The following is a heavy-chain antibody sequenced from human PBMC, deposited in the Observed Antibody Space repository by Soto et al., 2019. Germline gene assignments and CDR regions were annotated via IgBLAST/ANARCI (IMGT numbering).Heavy chain of an antibody. CDR2: IYYSGST. D-gene: IGHD3-22*01. Sequence: SETRSLTCTVSGGSISSSSYYWGWIRQPPGKGLEWTGSIYYSGSTYYNPSLKSRVTISVDTSKNQFSLKLSSVTAADTAVYYWARHGITMIEPPGFDPWGQGTLVTVSS. CDR1: GGSISSSSYY. V-gene: IGHV4-39*01. J-gene: IGHJ5*02. CDR3: ARHGITMIEPPGFDP.